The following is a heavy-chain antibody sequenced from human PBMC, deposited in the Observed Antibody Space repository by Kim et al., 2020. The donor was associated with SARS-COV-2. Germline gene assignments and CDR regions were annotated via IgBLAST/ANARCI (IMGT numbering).Heavy chain of an antibody. J-gene: IGHJ4*02. CDR1: GFTFTTYA. CDR3: AKNTLDGYNYDY. Sequence: GGSLILSCAASGFTFTTYAMTWVRQAPGKGLEWVSAISVSSSSTYYADSVKGRFTTSRDNSKNTLYLQMNSLRAEDTAVYYCAKNTLDGYNYDYWGQGTLVTVSS. V-gene: IGHV3-23*01. CDR2: ISVSSSST. D-gene: IGHD5-12*01.